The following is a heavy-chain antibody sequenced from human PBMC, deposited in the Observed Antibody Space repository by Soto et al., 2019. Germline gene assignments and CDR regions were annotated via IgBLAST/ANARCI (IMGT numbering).Heavy chain of an antibody. CDR3: ARGLRIDRGGFWFDP. D-gene: IGHD3-16*01. CDR1: GDSVSSNSAA. V-gene: IGHV6-1*01. CDR2: TYYKSKWYN. Sequence: LSLTCAISGDSVSSNSAAWNWIRQSPSRGLEWLGRTYYKSKWYNDYAVSVKGRITINPDTSKNQFSLQLNSVTPEDTAVYYCARGLRIDRGGFWFDPWGQGTLVTVSS. J-gene: IGHJ5*02.